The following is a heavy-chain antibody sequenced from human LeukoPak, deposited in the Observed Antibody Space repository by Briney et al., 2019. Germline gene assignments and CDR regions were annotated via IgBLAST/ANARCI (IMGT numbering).Heavy chain of an antibody. CDR2: IKEDGREK. D-gene: IGHD4-17*01. CDR1: GFTFSSFW. CDR3: ARAANGGYGDYVDY. J-gene: IGHJ4*02. V-gene: IGHV3-7*01. Sequence: GGSLRLSCAASGFTFSSFWMSWIRQAPGKGLEWVANIKEDGREKYYVDSVKGRFTISRDNAKNSLYLQMNNLKAEDTAMYYCARAANGGYGDYVDYWGQGTLVTVSS.